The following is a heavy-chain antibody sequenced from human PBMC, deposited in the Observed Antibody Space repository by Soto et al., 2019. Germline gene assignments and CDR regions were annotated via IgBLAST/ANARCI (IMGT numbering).Heavy chain of an antibody. D-gene: IGHD2-2*01. J-gene: IGHJ5*02. CDR2: IYIGGGT. Sequence: EVQLVESGGGLVRPGGSVRLSCAASGFAVGSNYMSWVRQAPGKGLEWVSLIYIGGGTHYADSVKGRFTISRDNSKNTLYLQMNSLRAEATAVYHCTRGFCNSSSCYANWFDPWGQGTLVTVSS. V-gene: IGHV3-66*01. CDR1: GFAVGSNY. CDR3: TRGFCNSSSCYANWFDP.